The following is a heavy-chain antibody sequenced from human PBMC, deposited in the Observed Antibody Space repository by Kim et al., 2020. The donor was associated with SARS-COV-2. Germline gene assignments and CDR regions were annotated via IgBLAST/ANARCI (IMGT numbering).Heavy chain of an antibody. Sequence: SETLSLTCTVSGGSISSSSYYWGWIRQPPGKGLEWIGNIYYSGSTYYNPSLKSRVTISVDTSKTQFSLKLSSVTAADTAVYYCARMCRDGTERSFDYWGQGTPVTVSS. D-gene: IGHD1-1*01. CDR1: GGSISSSSYY. V-gene: IGHV4-39*01. J-gene: IGHJ4*02. CDR2: IYYSGST. CDR3: ARMCRDGTERSFDY.